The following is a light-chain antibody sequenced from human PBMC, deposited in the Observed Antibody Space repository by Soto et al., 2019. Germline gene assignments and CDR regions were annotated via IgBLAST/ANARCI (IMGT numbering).Light chain of an antibody. V-gene: IGLV2-14*01. Sequence: LTQPASVSGSPGQSITISCTGTSSDVGGYNYVSWYQQHPGKAPKFMIYDVSNRPSGVSNRFSGSKSGNTASLTISGLQAEDEADYYCSSYTTSNTRQIVFGTGSKVTVL. J-gene: IGLJ1*01. CDR1: SSDVGGYNY. CDR3: SSYTTSNTRQIV. CDR2: DVS.